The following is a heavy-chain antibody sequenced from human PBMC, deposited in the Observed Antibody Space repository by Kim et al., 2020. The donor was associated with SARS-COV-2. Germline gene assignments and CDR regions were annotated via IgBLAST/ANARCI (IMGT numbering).Heavy chain of an antibody. D-gene: IGHD3-22*01. V-gene: IGHV3-30*04. Sequence: GGSLRLSCVGSGITFSYAMHWVRQAPGKGLEWVAVISYDASKKYYGDSVKGRFTVSRDNSKNTLYLQMNSLRAEDTAVYYCARATHSNGYYYGFDYWGQGTLVTVSS. J-gene: IGHJ4*02. CDR2: ISYDASKK. CDR1: GITFSYA. CDR3: ARATHSNGYYYGFDY.